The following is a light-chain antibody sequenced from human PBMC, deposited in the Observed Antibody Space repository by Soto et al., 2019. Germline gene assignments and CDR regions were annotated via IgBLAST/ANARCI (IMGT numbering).Light chain of an antibody. CDR3: ATWDGGLSGPFV. V-gene: IGLV1-44*01. J-gene: IGLJ1*01. CDR2: TTN. Sequence: QSVLTQPPSASGTPGQRATISCCGSNSNIGSDIVNCYQLLPGAAPEVLINTTNQRPSGVPERFSGSKSGTSASLAISGLQXEDEANSSCATWDGGLSGPFVFGTGTKVT. CDR1: NSNIGSDI.